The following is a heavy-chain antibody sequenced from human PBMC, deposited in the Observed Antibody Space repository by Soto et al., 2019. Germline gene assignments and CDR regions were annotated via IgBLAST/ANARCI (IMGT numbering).Heavy chain of an antibody. CDR2: SIPIVGTA. CDR3: ASGAHRSTVTMNSQLRPFDY. D-gene: IGHD4-4*01. CDR1: GGTFSSYA. V-gene: IGHV1-69*01. J-gene: IGHJ4*02. Sequence: QVQLVQSGAEVKKPGSSVKVSCKASGGTFSSYAISWVRQAPGQGLEWMGGSIPIVGTANYAQKFQGRVTLTADESTSTAYMELSSLRSEDTAVYYCASGAHRSTVTMNSQLRPFDYWGQGTLVTVSS.